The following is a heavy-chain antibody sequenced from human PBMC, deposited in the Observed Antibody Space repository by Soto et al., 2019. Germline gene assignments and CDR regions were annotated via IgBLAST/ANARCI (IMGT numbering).Heavy chain of an antibody. Sequence: GGSLRLSCAASGFTVSSNYMSWVRQAPGKGLEWVSVIYSGGSTYYADSVKGRFTISRDNSKNTLYLQMNSLRAEDTAVYYCARVGRGSYSSVESTDYWGQGTLVTVSS. V-gene: IGHV3-53*01. D-gene: IGHD1-26*01. CDR2: IYSGGST. J-gene: IGHJ4*02. CDR1: GFTVSSNY. CDR3: ARVGRGSYSSVESTDY.